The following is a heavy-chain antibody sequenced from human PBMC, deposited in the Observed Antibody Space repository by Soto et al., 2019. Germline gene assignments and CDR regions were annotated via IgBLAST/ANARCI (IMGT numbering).Heavy chain of an antibody. CDR2: ISWNSGSI. J-gene: IGHJ4*02. CDR1: GFTFDDYA. D-gene: IGHD5-12*01. Sequence: EVQLVESGGGLVQPGRSLRLSCAASGFTFDDYAMHWVRQAPGKGLEWVSGISWNSGSIGYADSVKGRFTISRDNAKNSLYLQMNSLRAEDTALYYCAKGDLEMATDFDYWGQGTLVTVSS. CDR3: AKGDLEMATDFDY. V-gene: IGHV3-9*01.